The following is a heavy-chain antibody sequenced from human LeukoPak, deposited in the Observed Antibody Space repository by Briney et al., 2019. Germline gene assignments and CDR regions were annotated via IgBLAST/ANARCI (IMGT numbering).Heavy chain of an antibody. V-gene: IGHV3-21*01. Sequence: GGSLRLSCAASGFTFSSYSMNWVRQAPGKGLEWVSSISSSSSYIYYADSVKGRFTISRDNAKNSLYLQMNSLRAGDTAVYYCARGGYFIGDHQIVPMDVWGQGTTVTVSS. D-gene: IGHD3-16*01. CDR1: GFTFSSYS. J-gene: IGHJ6*02. CDR3: ARGGYFIGDHQIVPMDV. CDR2: ISSSSSYI.